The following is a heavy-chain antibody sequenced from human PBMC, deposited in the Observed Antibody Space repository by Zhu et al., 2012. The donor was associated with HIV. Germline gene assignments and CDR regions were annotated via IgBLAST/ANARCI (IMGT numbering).Heavy chain of an antibody. D-gene: IGHD3-22*01. CDR2: IKEGGGT. Sequence: QVQLQQWGAGLLQPSETLSLTCAVYGGSLSDYYWAWIRQPPGKGLEWIAEIKEGGGTNYNPSLRSRVTLLVDTSNDQFSLALTSVTAADTAVYYCARAPATFYNKLGYYSEYFQNWARAPWYTVSS. CDR3: ARAPATFYNKLGYYSEYFQN. CDR1: GGSLSDYY. J-gene: IGHJ1*01. V-gene: IGHV4-34*02.